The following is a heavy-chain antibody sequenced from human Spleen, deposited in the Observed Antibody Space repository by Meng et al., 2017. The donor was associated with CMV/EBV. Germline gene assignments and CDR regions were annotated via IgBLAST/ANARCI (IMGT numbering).Heavy chain of an antibody. CDR1: GYSFTNYW. CDR3: ARQNPVYQLTTDTAYFDS. D-gene: IGHD6-6*01. CDR2: IYPGDSDT. J-gene: IGHJ4*02. Sequence: GESLKISCKGSGYSFTNYWIGWVRQMPGKGLEWMGIIYPGDSDTRYSSSFQGQVTISADKSISTAYLQWSSLKASDTAMYYCARQNPVYQLTTDTAYFDSWGQGTLVTVSS. V-gene: IGHV5-51*01.